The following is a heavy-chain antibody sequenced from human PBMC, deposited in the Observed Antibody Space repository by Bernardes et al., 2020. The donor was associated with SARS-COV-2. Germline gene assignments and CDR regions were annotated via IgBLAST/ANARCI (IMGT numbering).Heavy chain of an antibody. V-gene: IGHV5-51*01. D-gene: IGHD3-22*01. CDR3: ARHDGALGDYYESSGYEAGWFDP. J-gene: IGHJ5*02. Sequence: GESLKISCKGSGYSFTSYWIGWVRQMPGKGLEWMGIIYPGDSDTRYSPSFQGQVTISADKSISTAYLQWSSLKASDTAMYYCARHDGALGDYYESSGYEAGWFDPWGQGTLVTVSS. CDR1: GYSFTSYW. CDR2: IYPGDSDT.